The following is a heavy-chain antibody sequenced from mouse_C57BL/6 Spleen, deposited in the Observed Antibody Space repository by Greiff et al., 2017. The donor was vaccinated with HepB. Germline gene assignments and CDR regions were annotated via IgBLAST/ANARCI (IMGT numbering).Heavy chain of an antibody. Sequence: DVKLVESGGGLVKPGGSLKLSCAASGFTFSSYAMSWVRQTPEKRLEWVATISDGGSYTYYPDNVKGRFTISRDNAKNNLYLQMSHLKSEDTAMYYCARDRSDYEGFDYWGQGTTLTVSS. V-gene: IGHV5-4*01. D-gene: IGHD2-4*01. CDR3: ARDRSDYEGFDY. J-gene: IGHJ2*01. CDR1: GFTFSSYA. CDR2: ISDGGSYT.